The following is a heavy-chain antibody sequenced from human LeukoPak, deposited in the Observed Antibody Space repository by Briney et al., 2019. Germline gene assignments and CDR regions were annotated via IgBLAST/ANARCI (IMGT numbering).Heavy chain of an antibody. V-gene: IGHV3-23*01. CDR2: ITDSGRKT. CDR1: GLTFSNYA. D-gene: IGHD4-17*01. CDR3: AKITKATTPNY. Sequence: GGSLRLSCAVSGLTFSNYAMNWVRQASGRGLEWVSGITDSGRKTYYADSVKGRFSIPRDNSRNTVYLQMSDLRAEDTAVYYCAKITKATTPNYWGQGTLVTVSS. J-gene: IGHJ4*02.